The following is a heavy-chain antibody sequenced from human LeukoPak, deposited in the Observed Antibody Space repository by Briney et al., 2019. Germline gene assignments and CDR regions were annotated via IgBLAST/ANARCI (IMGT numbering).Heavy chain of an antibody. J-gene: IGHJ4*02. CDR2: ISRSGSTI. V-gene: IGHV3-48*03. Sequence: GGSLRLSCAASGFTFSSYEMNWVRQAPGKGLERISYISRSGSTIFYADSVKGRFTISRDNAKNSLYLQMNSLRAEDTAVYYCARPYTAYAFDYWGQGTLATVSS. D-gene: IGHD5-12*01. CDR3: ARPYTAYAFDY. CDR1: GFTFSSYE.